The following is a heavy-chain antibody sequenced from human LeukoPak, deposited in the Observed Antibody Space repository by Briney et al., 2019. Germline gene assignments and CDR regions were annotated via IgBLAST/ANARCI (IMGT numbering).Heavy chain of an antibody. CDR1: GGTFSSYA. CDR3: ARVLRDNYYYYYMDV. Sequence: SVKVSCKASGGTFSSYAISWVRQAPGQGLEWMGGIIPIFGTANYAQKFQGRVTITTDEFTSTAYMELSSLRSEDTAVYYCARVLRDNYYYYYMDVWGKGTTVTVSS. D-gene: IGHD3-3*01. CDR2: IIPIFGTA. V-gene: IGHV1-69*05. J-gene: IGHJ6*03.